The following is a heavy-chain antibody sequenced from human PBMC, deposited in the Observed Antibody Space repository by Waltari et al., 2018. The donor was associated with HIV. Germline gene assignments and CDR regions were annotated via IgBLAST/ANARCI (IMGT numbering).Heavy chain of an antibody. J-gene: IGHJ4*02. CDR3: VRDDPGYEPIDY. V-gene: IGHV3-21*02. Sequence: VRLMESGGGLVEPGGSLTISCAASGFTFSRYNMNWIRHIPGKVREWLSSISRDNRESYYIDSIKGRFTISRDNAANSVFLHMDRLRVDDTAQYFCVRDDPGYEPIDYWGRGTRVTVSS. CDR2: ISRDNRES. D-gene: IGHD2-2*01. CDR1: GFTFSRYN.